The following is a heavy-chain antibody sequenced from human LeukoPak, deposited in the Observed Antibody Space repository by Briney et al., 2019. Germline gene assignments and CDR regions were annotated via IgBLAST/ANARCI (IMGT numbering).Heavy chain of an antibody. CDR3: ARRRELRGNHDAFDI. CDR2: IYTSGST. V-gene: IGHV4-4*07. J-gene: IGHJ3*02. Sequence: KPSETLSLTCTVSGGSISSYYWSWIRQSAGKGLEWVGRIYTSGSTNYNPSLKSRVTMSVDTSKNQFSLKLSSVTAADTAVYYCARRRELRGNHDAFDIWGQGTMVTVSS. D-gene: IGHD1-26*01. CDR1: GGSISSYY.